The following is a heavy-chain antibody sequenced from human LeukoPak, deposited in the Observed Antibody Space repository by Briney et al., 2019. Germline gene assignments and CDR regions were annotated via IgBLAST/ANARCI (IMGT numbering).Heavy chain of an antibody. J-gene: IGHJ5*02. V-gene: IGHV1-18*01. D-gene: IGHD3-9*01. CDR3: VKDWNILTGRNCFDP. CDR2: VTSYNGDT. CDR1: GYTFNNYG. Sequence: ASVKVSCKASGYTFNNYGISWVRQAPGQGLEWMGWVTSYNGDTNYAQEFQGRVTMSADTATSTAYMELRSLRFDDTAIYYCVKDWNILTGRNCFDPWGQGTLVTVSS.